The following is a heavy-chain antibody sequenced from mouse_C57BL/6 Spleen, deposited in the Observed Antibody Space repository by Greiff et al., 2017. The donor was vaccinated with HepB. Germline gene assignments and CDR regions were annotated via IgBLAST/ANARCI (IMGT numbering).Heavy chain of an antibody. CDR3: TRSGVITTVVPYYYAMDY. CDR2: IDPETGGT. J-gene: IGHJ4*01. D-gene: IGHD1-1*01. CDR1: GYTFTDYE. Sequence: VQLQQSGAELVRPGASVTLSCKASGYTFTDYEMHWVKQTPVHGLEWIGAIDPETGGTAYNQKFKGKAILTADKSSSTAYMELRSLTSEDSAVYYCTRSGVITTVVPYYYAMDYWGQGTSVTVSS. V-gene: IGHV1-15*01.